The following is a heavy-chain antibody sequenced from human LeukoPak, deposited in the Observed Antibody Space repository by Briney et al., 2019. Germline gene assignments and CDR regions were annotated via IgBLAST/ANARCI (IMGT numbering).Heavy chain of an antibody. CDR1: GFTFSSYG. J-gene: IGHJ4*02. Sequence: GGSLRLSCAASGFTFSSYGMPWVRQAPGKGLEWVAVISYDGSNKYYADSVKGRFTISRDNSKNTLYLQMNSLRAEDTAVYYCAKVAWFGELSLYFDYWGQGTLVTVSS. CDR3: AKVAWFGELSLYFDY. D-gene: IGHD3-10*01. CDR2: ISYDGSNK. V-gene: IGHV3-30*18.